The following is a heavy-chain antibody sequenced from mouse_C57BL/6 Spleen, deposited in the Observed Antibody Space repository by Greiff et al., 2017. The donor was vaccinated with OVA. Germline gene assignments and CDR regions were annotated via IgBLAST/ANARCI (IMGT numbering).Heavy chain of an antibody. CDR2: IYPGDGDT. D-gene: IGHD2-4*01. CDR1: GYAFSSSW. CDR3: ARDDDYDGYFDY. Sequence: VQLQQSGPELVKPGASVKISCKASGYAFSSSWMNWVKQRPGKGLEWIGRIYPGDGDTDYNGKFKGKATLTADKSSSTAYMQLSSLTSEDSAVYFCARDDDYDGYFDYWGQGTTLTVSS. J-gene: IGHJ2*01. V-gene: IGHV1-82*01.